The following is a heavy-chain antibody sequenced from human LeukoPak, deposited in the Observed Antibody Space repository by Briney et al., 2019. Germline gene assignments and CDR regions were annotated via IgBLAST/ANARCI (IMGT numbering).Heavy chain of an antibody. CDR1: GFTFGDYA. CDR3: TRRSSSSDY. D-gene: IGHD6-6*01. J-gene: IGHJ4*02. Sequence: PGGSLRLSCTASGFTFGDYAMSWVRQAPEKGLEWVGFIRSKAYGGTTEYAASVKGRFSISRDDSKSIAYLEMNSLKTEDTAVYYCTRRSSSSDYWGQGTLVTVSS. V-gene: IGHV3-49*04. CDR2: IRSKAYGGTT.